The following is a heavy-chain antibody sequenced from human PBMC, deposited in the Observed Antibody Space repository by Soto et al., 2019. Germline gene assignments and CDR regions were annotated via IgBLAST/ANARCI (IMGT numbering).Heavy chain of an antibody. CDR1: GGSFSGYY. V-gene: IGHV4-34*01. D-gene: IGHD6-25*01. CDR2: INHSGST. Sequence: SETLSLTCAVYGGSFSGYYWSWIRQPPGKGLEWIGEINHSGSTNYNPSLKSRVTISVDTSKNQFSLKLSSVTAADTAVYYCARGGERAAAAKNLDYWGQGTLVTVSS. J-gene: IGHJ4*02. CDR3: ARGGERAAAAKNLDY.